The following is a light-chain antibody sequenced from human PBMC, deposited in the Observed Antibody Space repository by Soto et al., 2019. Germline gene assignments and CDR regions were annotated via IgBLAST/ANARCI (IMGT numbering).Light chain of an antibody. CDR2: DSS. Sequence: EIVLTQSPATLSLSPGGRATLSCRASQSVNTHLAWYQQKPGQPPRLLIYDSSHRATGIPVRFSGSGSGTAFTLTINSLQPEDLAVYYCQQRTTWPETFGRGTKLEIK. CDR3: QQRTTWPET. CDR1: QSVNTH. V-gene: IGKV3-11*01. J-gene: IGKJ2*01.